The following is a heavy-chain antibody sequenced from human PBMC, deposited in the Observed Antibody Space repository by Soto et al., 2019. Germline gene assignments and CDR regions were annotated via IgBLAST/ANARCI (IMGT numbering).Heavy chain of an antibody. V-gene: IGHV1-8*01. CDR3: AREGGYSYGFGY. CDR1: GYTFTSYE. CDR2: MNPNSGNT. Sequence: QVQLVQSGAEVKKPGASVKVSCRASGYTFTSYEINWVRQATGQGLEWMGWMNPNSGNTAYAQKFQGRVTMTRNTSISTAYMELSSLRSEDTAVHYCAREGGYSYGFGYWGQGTLVTVSS. J-gene: IGHJ4*02. D-gene: IGHD5-18*01.